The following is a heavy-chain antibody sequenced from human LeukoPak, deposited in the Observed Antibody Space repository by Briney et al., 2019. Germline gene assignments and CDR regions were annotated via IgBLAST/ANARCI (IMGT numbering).Heavy chain of an antibody. CDR2: IYTSGST. J-gene: IGHJ6*03. Sequence: PSETLSLTCTVSGGSISSYYWSWIRQPAGKGLEWIGRIYTSGSTNYNPSLKSRVTMSVDTSKNQFSLKLSSVTAADTAVYCCARGLRYSYGLGEYYYYMDVWGKGTTVTVSS. CDR3: ARGLRYSYGLGEYYYYMDV. D-gene: IGHD5-18*01. CDR1: GGSISSYY. V-gene: IGHV4-4*07.